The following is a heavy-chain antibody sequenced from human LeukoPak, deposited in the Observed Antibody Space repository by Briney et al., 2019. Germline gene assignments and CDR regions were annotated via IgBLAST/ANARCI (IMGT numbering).Heavy chain of an antibody. CDR3: AREVGRLYHPPGANAIDI. CDR1: GGSFSGYY. V-gene: IGHV4-34*01. J-gene: IGHJ3*02. D-gene: IGHD2-2*01. Sequence: SETLSLTCAVYGGSFSGYYWSWIRQPPGKGLEWIGEINHSGSTNYNPSLKSRVTISVDTSKNQFSLKLSSVTAADTAVYYCAREVGRLYHPPGANAIDIWGQGTMVTVSS. CDR2: INHSGST.